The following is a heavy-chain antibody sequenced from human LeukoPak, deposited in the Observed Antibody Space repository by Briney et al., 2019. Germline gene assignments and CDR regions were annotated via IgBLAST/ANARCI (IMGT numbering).Heavy chain of an antibody. V-gene: IGHV4-30-4*01. CDR2: IYYSGST. CDR3: ARITMVRGVIISYYYYYYGMDV. D-gene: IGHD3-10*01. J-gene: IGHJ6*02. CDR1: GGSISSGDYY. Sequence: SETLSLTCTVSGGSISSGDYYWSWIRQPPGKGLEWIGYIYYSGSTYYNPSLKSRVTISVDTSKNQFSLKLSSVTAADTAVYYCARITMVRGVIISYYYYYYGMDVWGQGTTVTVSS.